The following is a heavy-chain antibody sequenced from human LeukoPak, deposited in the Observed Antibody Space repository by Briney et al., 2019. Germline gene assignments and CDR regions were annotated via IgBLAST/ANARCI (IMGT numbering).Heavy chain of an antibody. CDR3: ARDQTSTTRHFDY. Sequence: PGGSLRLSCEASGFTFSRYSMAWVRQAPGKGLEWVSIISDDSSDTHYSDSLKGRFTISRDNSWKTLSLQMNSLRVEDTAVYYCARDQTSTTRHFDYWGQGTVVTVSS. J-gene: IGHJ4*02. D-gene: IGHD1-1*01. CDR1: GFTFSRYS. V-gene: IGHV3-23*01. CDR2: ISDDSSDT.